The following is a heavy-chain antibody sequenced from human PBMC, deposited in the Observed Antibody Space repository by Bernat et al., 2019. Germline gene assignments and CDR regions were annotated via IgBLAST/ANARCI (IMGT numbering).Heavy chain of an antibody. CDR1: GFTFSSYA. Sequence: QVQLVESGGGVVQPGRSLRLSCAASGFTFSSYAMHWVRQAPVKGLEWVAVISYDGSNKYYADSVKGRFTISRDNSKNTLYLQMNSLRAEDTAVYYCARPYSSGWEDAFDIWGQGTMVTVSS. J-gene: IGHJ3*02. D-gene: IGHD6-19*01. CDR3: ARPYSSGWEDAFDI. CDR2: ISYDGSNK. V-gene: IGHV3-30-3*01.